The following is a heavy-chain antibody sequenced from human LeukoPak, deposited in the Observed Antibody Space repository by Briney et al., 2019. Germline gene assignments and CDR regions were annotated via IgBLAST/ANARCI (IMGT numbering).Heavy chain of an antibody. Sequence: GASVKVSCKASGYTFTNFGVAWVRQAPGQGLEWMAWISAYNGNPNYAQKFQGRVTMTTDTSTSTAYMELRNLTSDETAVYFCAGGGGTRVYYFAYWGQGTLVTVSS. D-gene: IGHD1-1*01. J-gene: IGHJ4*02. CDR2: ISAYNGNP. V-gene: IGHV1-18*01. CDR3: AGGGGTRVYYFAY. CDR1: GYTFTNFG.